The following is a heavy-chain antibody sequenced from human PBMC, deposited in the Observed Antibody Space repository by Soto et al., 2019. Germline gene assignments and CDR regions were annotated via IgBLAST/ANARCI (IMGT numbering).Heavy chain of an antibody. CDR1: GFTLSTYS. CDR2: ISGSSSTI. V-gene: IGHV3-48*01. D-gene: IGHD2-15*01. J-gene: IGHJ4*02. CDR3: ARDGGSPRY. Sequence: GGSLRLSCAASGFTLSTYSMNWVRQAPGKGLEWISYISGSSSTIYYADSVKGRFTISRDNAKNSLYLQMNSLRADDAAVYYCARDGGSPRYWGQGTLVTVSS.